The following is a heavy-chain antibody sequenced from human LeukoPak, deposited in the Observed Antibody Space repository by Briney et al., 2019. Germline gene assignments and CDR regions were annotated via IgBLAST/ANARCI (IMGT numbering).Heavy chain of an antibody. D-gene: IGHD1-1*01. CDR3: SRDIATVQHQD. V-gene: IGHV1-18*01. CDR1: GYTFTNYG. CDR2: ISGYNGKT. Sequence: ASVKVSCKTSGYTFTNYGISWVRQAPGQGLEWMGWISGYNGKTNYVQKFRGRVAMTADTSTSTVYMELRSLRSDDTAVYYCSRDIATVQHQDWGQGTLVNVSS. J-gene: IGHJ4*02.